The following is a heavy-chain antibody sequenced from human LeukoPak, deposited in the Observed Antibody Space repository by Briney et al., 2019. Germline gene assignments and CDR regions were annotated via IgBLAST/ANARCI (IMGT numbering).Heavy chain of an antibody. CDR2: ISAYNGNT. CDR3: ARDIPLYSSSSHLDY. CDR1: GYTFTSFG. V-gene: IGHV1-18*01. J-gene: IGHJ4*02. D-gene: IGHD6-13*01. Sequence: APVKVSCKSSGYTFTSFGISWVRQAPGQGLEWMGWISAYNGNTNSAQKLQGRVTMTTDTSTSTAFMELRSLRSDDTAVYYCARDIPLYSSSSHLDYWGKGTLVTVSS.